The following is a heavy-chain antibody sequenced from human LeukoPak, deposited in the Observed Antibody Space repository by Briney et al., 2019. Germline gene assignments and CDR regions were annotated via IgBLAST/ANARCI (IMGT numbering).Heavy chain of an antibody. D-gene: IGHD3-10*01. CDR3: ARESMVWGVIGY. J-gene: IGHJ4*02. Sequence: SETLSLTCTVSGGSVSSGSYYWSWIRQPPGKGLEWIAYIYYSGSTNYNPSLKSRVTISVDTSKNQFSLKLSSVTAADTAVYYCARESMVWGVIGYWGQGTLVTVSS. CDR1: GGSVSSGSYY. CDR2: IYYSGST. V-gene: IGHV4-61*01.